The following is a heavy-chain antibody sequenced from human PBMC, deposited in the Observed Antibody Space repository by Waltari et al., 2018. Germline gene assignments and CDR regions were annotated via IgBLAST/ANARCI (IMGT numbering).Heavy chain of an antibody. V-gene: IGHV3-23*01. CDR3: AKVEGGIVTRYYALDI. J-gene: IGHJ3*02. D-gene: IGHD3-16*02. CDR2: ISGSSSST. Sequence: EVQLMESGGDLVQPGGSVRLSCVVSGFTFDHFWMNWVRQAPGKGLVWVSGISGSSSSTYYADSVKGRFTISRDNSNNTLYLQMNSLRVEDTAVYFCAKVEGGIVTRYYALDIWGQGTMVTVSS. CDR1: GFTFDHFW.